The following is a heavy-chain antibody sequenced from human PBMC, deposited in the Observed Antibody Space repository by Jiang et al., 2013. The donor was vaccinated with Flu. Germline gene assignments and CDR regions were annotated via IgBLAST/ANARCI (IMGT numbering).Heavy chain of an antibody. CDR1: GFTFSSYS. Sequence: QLLESGGGLVKPGGSLRLSCAASGFTFSSYSMNWVRQAPGKGLEWVSSISSSSSYIYYADSVKGRFTISRDNAKNSLYLQMNSLRAEDTAVYYCARDRWVSGVGRELDYWGQGTLVTVSS. CDR3: ARDRWVSGVGRELDY. V-gene: IGHV3-21*01. J-gene: IGHJ4*02. CDR2: ISSSSSYI. D-gene: IGHD1-26*01.